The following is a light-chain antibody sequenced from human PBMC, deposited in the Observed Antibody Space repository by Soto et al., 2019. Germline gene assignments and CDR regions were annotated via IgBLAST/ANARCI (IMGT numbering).Light chain of an antibody. CDR2: DVS. V-gene: IGKV1-5*01. CDR3: QQYDSYSWT. Sequence: IQMTQSPSSLSASIVDRVTITCRASQGVSNWLAWYQQKPGKAPKLLIYDVSSLESGVPSRFSGSGSGTEFILNISSLQPDDFATYYCQQYDSYSWTFDQGTKVDIK. J-gene: IGKJ1*01. CDR1: QGVSNW.